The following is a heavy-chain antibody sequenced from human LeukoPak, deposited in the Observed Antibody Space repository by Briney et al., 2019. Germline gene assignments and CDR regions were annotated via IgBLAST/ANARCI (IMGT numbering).Heavy chain of an antibody. J-gene: IGHJ4*02. D-gene: IGHD1-7*01. CDR2: ISYVGSNK. V-gene: IGHV3-30-3*01. CDR3: TKGLAPGTIDY. Sequence: PGGSLRLSCAASGFSFSSYTMHWVRQAPGKGLEWVAVISYVGSNKYYPDSVKGRFTISRDNSKNTLYLQMNSLRAEDTAVYYCTKGLAPGTIDYWGQGTLVTVSS. CDR1: GFSFSSYT.